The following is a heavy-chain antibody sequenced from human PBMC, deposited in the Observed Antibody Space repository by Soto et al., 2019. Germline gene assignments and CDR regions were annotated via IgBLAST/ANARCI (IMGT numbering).Heavy chain of an antibody. Sequence: SETLSLTCTVSGGSISSYYWSWIRQPPGKGLEWIGYIYYSGSTNYNPSLKSRVTISVDTSKNQFSLKLSSVTAADTAVYYCARVPRELRITHYYYYGMDVWGQGTTVTVSS. J-gene: IGHJ6*02. D-gene: IGHD1-7*01. CDR2: IYYSGST. CDR1: GGSISSYY. V-gene: IGHV4-59*01. CDR3: ARVPRELRITHYYYYGMDV.